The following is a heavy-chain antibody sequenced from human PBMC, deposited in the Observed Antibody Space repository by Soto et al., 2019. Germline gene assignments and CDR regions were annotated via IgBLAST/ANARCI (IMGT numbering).Heavy chain of an antibody. Sequence: EVQLVQSGAEVRGPGESLRISCKASGYTFTTYWIGWVRQMPGKGLEWMGIIYPGDSDTRYSPSFQGQVTISADKSMNTAYLQWSSLMASDTAIYYCARDAIGGYYFDSWGQGTLVTVSS. CDR1: GYTFTTYW. CDR3: ARDAIGGYYFDS. CDR2: IYPGDSDT. D-gene: IGHD3-16*01. J-gene: IGHJ4*02. V-gene: IGHV5-51*03.